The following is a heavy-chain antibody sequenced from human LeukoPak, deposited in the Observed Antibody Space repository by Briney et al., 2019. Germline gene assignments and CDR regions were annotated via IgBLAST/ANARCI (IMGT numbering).Heavy chain of an antibody. CDR1: GESFSGYS. CDR2: INQSGST. J-gene: IGHJ5*01. D-gene: IGHD6-19*01. V-gene: IGHV4-34*01. CDR3: ARCDSGGWFFDS. Sequence: SETLSLTCAVSGESFSGYSWNWIRQSPGKGLEWIGEINQSGSTKYNPSLKSRVTISIDTSKSQFSMRLNSVSAADTALYYCARCDSGGWFFDSWGQGALVTVSS.